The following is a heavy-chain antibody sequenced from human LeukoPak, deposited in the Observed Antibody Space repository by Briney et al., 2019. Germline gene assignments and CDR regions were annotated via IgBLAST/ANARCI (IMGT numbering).Heavy chain of an antibody. CDR2: ISSSGSYI. J-gene: IGHJ4*02. CDR3: ARGTYRSSSPSIGMPYYLDY. CDR1: GFTFTRYS. D-gene: IGHD6-6*01. Sequence: GGSLRLSCAASGFTFTRYSMNWVRQAPGKGLEWVSSISSSGSYIFYAQSVEGRFIISRDNAKNSHYLQMNSLRVDDAAVYFCARGTYRSSSPSIGMPYYLDYWGQGILVTVSS. V-gene: IGHV3-21*01.